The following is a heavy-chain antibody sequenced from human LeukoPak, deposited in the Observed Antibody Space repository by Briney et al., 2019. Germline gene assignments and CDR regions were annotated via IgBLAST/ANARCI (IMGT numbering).Heavy chain of an antibody. D-gene: IGHD5-18*01. CDR1: GFTFSSYS. V-gene: IGHV3-21*01. J-gene: IGHJ4*02. CDR3: ARGENNYGYYYFDY. Sequence: PGGSLRLSCVASGFTFSSYSMNWVRQAPGKGLEWASSISSSSSYIYYAESMKGRFTISRDNAKNSLYLQMNSLRAEDTAVYYCARGENNYGYYYFDYWGQGTLVTVSS. CDR2: ISSSSSYI.